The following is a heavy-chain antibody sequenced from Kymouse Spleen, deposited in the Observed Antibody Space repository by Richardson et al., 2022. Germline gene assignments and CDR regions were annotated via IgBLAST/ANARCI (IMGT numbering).Heavy chain of an antibody. Sequence: EVQLVESGGGLVQPGGSLRLSCAASGFTFSSYWMSWVRQAPGKGLEWVANIKQDGSEKYYVDSVKGRFTISRDNAKNSLYLQMNSLRAEDTAVYYCARDRVTMVRGVTYYYYGMDVWGQGTTVTVSS. J-gene: IGHJ6*02. D-gene: IGHD3-10*01. V-gene: IGHV3-7*01. CDR3: ARDRVTMVRGVTYYYYGMDV. CDR2: IKQDGSEK. CDR1: GFTFSSYW.